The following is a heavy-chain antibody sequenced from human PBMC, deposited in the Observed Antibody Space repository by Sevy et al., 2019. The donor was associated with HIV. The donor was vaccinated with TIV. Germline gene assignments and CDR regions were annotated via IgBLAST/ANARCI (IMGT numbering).Heavy chain of an antibody. V-gene: IGHV3-43*01. J-gene: IGHJ4*02. D-gene: IGHD1-26*01. CDR1: GFTFDDYT. CDR3: AKDLVLGATYGVGFDY. Sequence: GGSLRLSCAASGFTFDDYTMHWVRQAPGKGLEWVSLISWDGGSTYYADSVKGRFTISRDNSKNSLYLQMNSLRTEDTAWYYCAKDLVLGATYGVGFDYWGQGTLVTVSS. CDR2: ISWDGGST.